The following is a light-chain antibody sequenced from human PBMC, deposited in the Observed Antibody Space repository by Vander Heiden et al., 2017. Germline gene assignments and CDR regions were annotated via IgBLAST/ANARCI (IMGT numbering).Light chain of an antibody. V-gene: IGKV1-39*01. CDR2: AAS. Sequence: DIQMTQSPSSLSASVGDRVTITCRASQSISSYLNWYQHKPGKTPKLLIYAASSLQSGVPSRFSGSGSGTDFTLTISSLQPEDFATYYCQQSYRTPPTFGQGTNLEIK. CDR3: QQSYRTPPT. CDR1: QSISSY. J-gene: IGKJ2*01.